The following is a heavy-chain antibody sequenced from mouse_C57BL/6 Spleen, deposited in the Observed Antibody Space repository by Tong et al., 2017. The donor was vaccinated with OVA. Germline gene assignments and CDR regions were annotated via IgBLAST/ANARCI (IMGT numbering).Heavy chain of an antibody. V-gene: IGHV5-6-5*01. Sequence: VQLQESGGGLVKPGGSLKLSCADSGFTFSSYAMSWVRQTPEKRLEWVASISSGGSTYYPDSVKGRFTISRDNARTILYLQMSSLKSEDTAMYYCASDEGIIYGNYWYFDVWGAGTTVTVSS. J-gene: IGHJ1*01. CDR2: ISSGGST. CDR3: ASDEGIIYGNYWYFDV. D-gene: IGHD2-1*01. CDR1: GFTFSSYA.